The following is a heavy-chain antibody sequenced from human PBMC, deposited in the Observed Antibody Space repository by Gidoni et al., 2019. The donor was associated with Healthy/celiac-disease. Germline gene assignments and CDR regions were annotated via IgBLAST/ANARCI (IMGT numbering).Heavy chain of an antibody. D-gene: IGHD5-12*01. V-gene: IGHV3-30*18. CDR2: ISYDGSNK. CDR3: AKAGDGYNYGPDY. Sequence: QVQLVESGGGVVQPGRSLRLSCAASGFTFSSYGMHWVRQAPGKGLEWVAVISYDGSNKYYADSVKGRFTISRDNSKNTLYLQMNSLRAEDTAVYYCAKAGDGYNYGPDYWGQGTLVTVSS. J-gene: IGHJ4*02. CDR1: GFTFSSYG.